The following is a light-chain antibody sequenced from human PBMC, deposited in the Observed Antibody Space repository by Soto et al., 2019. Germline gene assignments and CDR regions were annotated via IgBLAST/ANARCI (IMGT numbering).Light chain of an antibody. CDR3: SSYTTTSAYV. CDR2: EVS. V-gene: IGLV2-14*01. J-gene: IGLJ1*01. CDR1: SNDVGRYIY. Sequence: QSALTQPASVSGSPGQSITISCTGTSNDVGRYIYVSWYQQYSGEAPKLIIHEVSKRPSGVSNRFSGSKSGNTASLTISGLQPEDEADYYCSSYTTTSAYVFGTGTKVTVL.